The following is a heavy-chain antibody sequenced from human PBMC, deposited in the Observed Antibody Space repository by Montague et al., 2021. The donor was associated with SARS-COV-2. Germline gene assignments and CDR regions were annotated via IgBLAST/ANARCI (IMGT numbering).Heavy chain of an antibody. Sequence: SETLSLTCAANGGSFSDYYWSWIRQPPGKGLEWMGEINHRLTSNYNPSLKSRVSISVDTSKNQFSLYLRSVTAADTAVYYCARGRQDFNMIVVVMTGGEYYLAHWRPAALLSVSS. D-gene: IGHD3-22*01. CDR2: INHRLTS. J-gene: IGHJ4*02. V-gene: IGHV4-34*01. CDR1: GGSFSDYY. CDR3: ARGRQDFNMIVVVMTGGEYYLAH.